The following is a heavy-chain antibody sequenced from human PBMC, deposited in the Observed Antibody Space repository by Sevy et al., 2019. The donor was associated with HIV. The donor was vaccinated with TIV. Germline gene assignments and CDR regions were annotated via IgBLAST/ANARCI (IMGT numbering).Heavy chain of an antibody. V-gene: IGHV3-11*06. Sequence: GGSLRLSCAASGFTFSDYYMSWIRQAPGKGLEWVSYISSSSSYTNYADSVKGRFTISRDNVKNSLYLQMNSLRAEDTAVYYCARVEIAARPIFDYWGQGTLVTVSS. D-gene: IGHD6-6*01. J-gene: IGHJ4*02. CDR1: GFTFSDYY. CDR3: ARVEIAARPIFDY. CDR2: ISSSSSYT.